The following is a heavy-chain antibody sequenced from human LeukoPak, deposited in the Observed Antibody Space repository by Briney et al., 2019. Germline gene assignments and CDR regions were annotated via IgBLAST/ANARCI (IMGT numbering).Heavy chain of an antibody. V-gene: IGHV3-33*01. CDR1: GFSFSSNG. D-gene: IGHD4-11*01. CDR2: IWYDGSNK. Sequence: GGSLRLSCAASGFSFSSNGMHWVRQAPGKGLEWVAVIWYDGSNKYYADSVKGRFTISRDNSKNTLYLQMNSLRAEDTAVYYCARVSDYSNYFDYWGQGTLVAVSS. J-gene: IGHJ4*02. CDR3: ARVSDYSNYFDY.